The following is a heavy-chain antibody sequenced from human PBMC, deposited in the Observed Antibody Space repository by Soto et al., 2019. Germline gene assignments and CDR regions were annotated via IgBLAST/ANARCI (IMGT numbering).Heavy chain of an antibody. CDR1: GFTVSSNY. CDR3: AGGLRGGGVIVIPRLDY. D-gene: IGHD3-16*02. J-gene: IGHJ4*02. Sequence: EVQLVETGGGLIQPGGSLRLSCAASGFTVSSNYMSWVRQAPGKGLEWVSVIYSGGSTYYADSVRGRFTISRDNSKNTLWLQINSLRAEDTAVYYCAGGLRGGGVIVIPRLDYWGQGTLVTVSS. V-gene: IGHV3-53*02. CDR2: IYSGGST.